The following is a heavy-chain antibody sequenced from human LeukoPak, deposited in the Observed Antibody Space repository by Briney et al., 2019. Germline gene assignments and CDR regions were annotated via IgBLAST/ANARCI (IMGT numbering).Heavy chain of an antibody. CDR3: ARARSYGSGSSYYMGV. J-gene: IGHJ6*03. V-gene: IGHV4-59*01. CDR1: GGSISSYY. Sequence: PSETLSLTCTLSGGSISSYYWSWLRQPPGKGLEWIGYIYYSGSNNYNPSLKSRVTISVDTSKNQFSLKLSSVTAADTAVYYCARARSYGSGSSYYMGVWGKGTTVTISS. D-gene: IGHD3-10*01. CDR2: IYYSGSN.